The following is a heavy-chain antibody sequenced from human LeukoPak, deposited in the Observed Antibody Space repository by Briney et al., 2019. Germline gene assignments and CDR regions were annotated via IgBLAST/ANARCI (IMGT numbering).Heavy chain of an antibody. V-gene: IGHV4-4*07. J-gene: IGHJ4*02. CDR1: GGSITSYY. CDR2: VYSGGT. D-gene: IGHD6-13*01. Sequence: SETLSLTCTVSGGSITSYYWSWIRQPAGKGLEWIGRVYSGGTKFNPSLKSRVSMSVDTSKNQFSLKLSSVTAADTAVYYCARTFSSSSYYFDYWGQGTLVTVSS. CDR3: ARTFSSSSYYFDY.